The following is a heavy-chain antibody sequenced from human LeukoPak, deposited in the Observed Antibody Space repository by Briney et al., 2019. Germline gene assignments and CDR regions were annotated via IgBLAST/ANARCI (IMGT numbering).Heavy chain of an antibody. V-gene: IGHV4-4*09. J-gene: IGHJ4*02. D-gene: IGHD5-24*01. Sequence: SETLSLTCTLSGGSISSYYWSWIRQPPGKGLEWIGYIYTSGSTNYNPSLKSRVTISVDTSKNQFSLKLRSVTAADTAVYYCARRGRGYNLYYFDYWGQGTLVTVSS. CDR3: ARRGRGYNLYYFDY. CDR1: GGSISSYY. CDR2: IYTSGST.